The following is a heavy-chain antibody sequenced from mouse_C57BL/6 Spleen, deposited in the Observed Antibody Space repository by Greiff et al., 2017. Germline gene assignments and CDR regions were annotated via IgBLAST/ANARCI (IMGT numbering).Heavy chain of an antibody. V-gene: IGHV2-2*01. Sequence: VQLQQSGPGLVQPSQSLSITCTVSGFSFTSYGVHWVRQSPGKGLEWLGVIWSGGSTDYNAAFISRLSISKDNSKSQVFFKMNSLQADDTAIYYCAISLYDYDGYYYAMDYWGQGTSVTVSS. D-gene: IGHD2-4*01. CDR3: AISLYDYDGYYYAMDY. CDR1: GFSFTSYG. J-gene: IGHJ4*01. CDR2: IWSGGST.